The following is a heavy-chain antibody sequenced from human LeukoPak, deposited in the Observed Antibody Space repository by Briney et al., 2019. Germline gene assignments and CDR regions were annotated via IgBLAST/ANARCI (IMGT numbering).Heavy chain of an antibody. V-gene: IGHV4-39*01. CDR3: ARSYSNQPFDY. D-gene: IGHD4-11*01. CDR2: IYYSGTT. J-gene: IGHJ4*02. CDR1: GGSISSSSYY. Sequence: SETLSLTCTVSGGSISSSSYYWGWIRQPPGKGLEWIGSIYYSGTTYYNPSLRSRITISVDTSDNQFSLKLASVTAADTAVYHCARSYSNQPFDYWGQGTLVTVSS.